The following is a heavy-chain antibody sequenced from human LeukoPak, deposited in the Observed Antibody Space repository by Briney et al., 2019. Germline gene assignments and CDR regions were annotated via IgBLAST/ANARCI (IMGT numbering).Heavy chain of an antibody. CDR3: ARDVRVGPLKTYFDY. Sequence: GGSLRLSCAASGLTFSSYEMNWVRQAPGKGLEWVAFIRYDGRNKYYADSVKGRFTISRDNSKNTLYLQMNSLRTEDTAVYYCARDVRVGPLKTYFDYWGQGTLVTVSS. CDR2: IRYDGRNK. J-gene: IGHJ4*02. V-gene: IGHV3-30*02. D-gene: IGHD1-26*01. CDR1: GLTFSSYE.